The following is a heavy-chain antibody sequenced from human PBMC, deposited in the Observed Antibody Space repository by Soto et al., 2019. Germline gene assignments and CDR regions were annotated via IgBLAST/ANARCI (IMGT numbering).Heavy chain of an antibody. D-gene: IGHD3-10*01. CDR2: SHQSGNT. V-gene: IGHV4-4*02. CDR3: AIRLWYGPC. J-gene: IGHJ4*02. CDR1: GGSISGSDW. Sequence: QVQLQESGPGLVKPSGTLSLTCAVSGGSISGSDWWSWVRQPPGKGLEWIGESHQSGNTNYNPSLKSRVTVSIDKSKNQFHLNLSSVTAADTAVYYCAIRLWYGPCWGQGTLVTVSS.